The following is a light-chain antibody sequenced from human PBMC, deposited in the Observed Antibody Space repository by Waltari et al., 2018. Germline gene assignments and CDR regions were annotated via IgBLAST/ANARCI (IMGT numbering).Light chain of an antibody. J-gene: IGKJ4*01. V-gene: IGKV3-15*01. CDR2: GAS. CDR3: QQYNQWPLT. CDR1: LSIDES. Sequence: EIVMTQSPATLSVSRGGSATLSCRASLSIDESLAWYQQKPGHPPRLLIHGASTRDTGIPVRFSGSGSGTDFTLTITGLQSEDFAVYFCQQYNQWPLTFGRGTKVEIK.